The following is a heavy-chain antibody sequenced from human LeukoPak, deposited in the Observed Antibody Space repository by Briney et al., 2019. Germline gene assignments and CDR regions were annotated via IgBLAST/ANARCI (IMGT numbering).Heavy chain of an antibody. CDR2: IYYSGST. Sequence: PSETLSLTCTVSGGSISSGGYYWSWIRQHPGKGLEWIGYIYYSGSTYYNLSLKSRVTISVDTSKNQFSLKLSSVTAADTAVYYCARDSPAAGFDYWGQGTLVTVSS. V-gene: IGHV4-31*03. J-gene: IGHJ4*02. CDR1: GGSISSGGYY. D-gene: IGHD6-13*01. CDR3: ARDSPAAGFDY.